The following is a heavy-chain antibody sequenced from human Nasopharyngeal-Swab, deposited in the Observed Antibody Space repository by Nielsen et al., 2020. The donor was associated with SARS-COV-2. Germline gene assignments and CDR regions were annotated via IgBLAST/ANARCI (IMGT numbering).Heavy chain of an antibody. CDR3: ARGGVGYGDWNV. D-gene: IGHD4-17*01. V-gene: IGHV3-74*01. Sequence: VRQMPGKGLVWVSRINSDESSTSCADSVKGRFTISRDNAKNTLYLQMNSLRAEDMAVYYCARGGVGYGDWNVWGQGTTVTVSS. CDR2: INSDESST. J-gene: IGHJ6*02.